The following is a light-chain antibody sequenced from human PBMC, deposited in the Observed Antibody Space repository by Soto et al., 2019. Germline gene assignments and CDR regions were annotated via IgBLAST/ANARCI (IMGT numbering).Light chain of an antibody. V-gene: IGKV1-39*01. CDR2: AAS. Sequence: DIQMTQSPSSLSASVGDRVTITCRTSQSVSGYLNWYQQEPGKAPKXXIYAASSLQSGVPSRFSGSGSGTDFSLTISSLQPEDFATYYCQHYNSYSEAFGQGTKVDIK. CDR3: QHYNSYSEA. CDR1: QSVSGY. J-gene: IGKJ1*01.